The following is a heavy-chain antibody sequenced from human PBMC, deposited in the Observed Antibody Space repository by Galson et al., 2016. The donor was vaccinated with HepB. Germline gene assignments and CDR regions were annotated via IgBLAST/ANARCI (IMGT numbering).Heavy chain of an antibody. J-gene: IGHJ6*04. V-gene: IGHV3-7*03. Sequence: SLRLSCAASGFTFSNSWMHWVRQAPGKGLEWVANIKQDGSQTYYVDSVKGRFTISRDNSKNILYLQMNSLRAEDTALYYCVQGSTAPAVWGKGTPVTVST. CDR1: GFTFSNSW. D-gene: IGHD2-2*01. CDR2: IKQDGSQT. CDR3: VQGSTAPAV.